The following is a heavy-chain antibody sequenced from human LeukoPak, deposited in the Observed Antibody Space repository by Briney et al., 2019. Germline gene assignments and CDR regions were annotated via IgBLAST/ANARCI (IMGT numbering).Heavy chain of an antibody. CDR2: ISSSSSYI. D-gene: IGHD6-6*01. Sequence: GGSLRLSCAASGFTFSSYSMNWVRQAPGKGLEWVSSISSSSSYIYYADSVKGRVTISRDNAKNSLYLQMNSLRAEDTAVYYCARVEDVSSSGIVYAFDIWGQGTMVTVPS. J-gene: IGHJ3*02. V-gene: IGHV3-21*01. CDR1: GFTFSSYS. CDR3: ARVEDVSSSGIVYAFDI.